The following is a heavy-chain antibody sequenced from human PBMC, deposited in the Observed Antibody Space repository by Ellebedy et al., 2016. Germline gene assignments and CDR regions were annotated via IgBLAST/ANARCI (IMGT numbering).Heavy chain of an antibody. V-gene: IGHV1-69*13. J-gene: IGHJ6*02. D-gene: IGHD2-2*01. CDR1: GDTSSNYG. Sequence: SVKVSXKTSGDTSSNYGFSWVRQAPGQGLEWMGGVIPIYGTANYAQKFQGRVTISADASTSTVYMELSSLRSEDTALYYCARAHCSSLTCHIGYYYYGMDVWGQGTTVTVSS. CDR2: VIPIYGTA. CDR3: ARAHCSSLTCHIGYYYYGMDV.